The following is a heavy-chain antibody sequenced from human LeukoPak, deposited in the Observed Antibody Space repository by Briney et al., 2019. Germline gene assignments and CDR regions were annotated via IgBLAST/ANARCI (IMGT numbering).Heavy chain of an antibody. CDR1: GFTFGNFW. D-gene: IGHD2-8*02. V-gene: IGHV3-7*01. Sequence: PGGSLRLSCAASGFTFGNFWMSWVRQAPGRGLQWVASMKGDGSYIYYVDSVKGRFTISRDNARNSLYLQMNSLRAEDTAVYYCARLFGGVTTFDYWGQGALVTVSS. J-gene: IGHJ4*02. CDR3: ARLFGGVTTFDY. CDR2: MKGDGSYI.